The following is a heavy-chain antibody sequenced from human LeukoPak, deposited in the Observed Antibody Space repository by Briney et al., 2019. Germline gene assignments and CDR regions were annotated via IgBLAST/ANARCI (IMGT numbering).Heavy chain of an antibody. Sequence: ASLKFSCKASEYTFTGYYMHWVRQPPGQRLEWMGWINPNSGGTNYAQKFQGRVTMTRDTSISTAYMELSRLRSDDTAVYYCARVVYSSSGDWFDPWGQGTLVTVSS. CDR2: INPNSGGT. D-gene: IGHD6-13*01. CDR1: EYTFTGYY. CDR3: ARVVYSSSGDWFDP. V-gene: IGHV1-2*02. J-gene: IGHJ5*02.